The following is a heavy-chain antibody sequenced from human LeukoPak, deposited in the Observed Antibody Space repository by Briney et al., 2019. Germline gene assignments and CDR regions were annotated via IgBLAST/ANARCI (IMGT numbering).Heavy chain of an antibody. CDR3: ARTPISNVAALFDY. Sequence: GASVKVSCKASGGTFSSYTISWVRQAPGQGLEWMGGIIPILGIANYAQKFQGRVTITADKSTSTAYMELSSLRSEDTAVYYCARTPISNVAALFDYWGQGTLVTVSS. CDR1: GGTFSSYT. V-gene: IGHV1-69*10. D-gene: IGHD6-6*01. J-gene: IGHJ4*02. CDR2: IIPILGIA.